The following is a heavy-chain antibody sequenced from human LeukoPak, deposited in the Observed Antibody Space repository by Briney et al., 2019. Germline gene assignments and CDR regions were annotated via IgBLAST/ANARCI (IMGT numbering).Heavy chain of an antibody. CDR1: GFTFSSYG. D-gene: IGHD3-22*01. CDR3: AKDHYYDSSAPPGYFDY. CDR2: ISYDGSNK. Sequence: GRSLRLSCAASGFTFSSYGMHWVRQAPGKGLEWVAVISYDGSNKYYADSVKGRFTISRDNSKNTLYLQMNSLRAEDTAVYYCAKDHYYDSSAPPGYFDYWGQGTLVTVSS. V-gene: IGHV3-30*18. J-gene: IGHJ4*02.